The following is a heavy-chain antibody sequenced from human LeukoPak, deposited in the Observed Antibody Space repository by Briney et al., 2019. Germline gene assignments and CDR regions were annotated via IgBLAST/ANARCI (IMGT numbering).Heavy chain of an antibody. V-gene: IGHV4-34*01. CDR2: INHSGST. D-gene: IGHD3-22*01. J-gene: IGHJ4*02. CDR1: GGSFSCYY. CDR3: ARASRDYYDSSGYFPR. Sequence: ETLSLTCAVYGGSFSCYYWSWIRQPPGKGLEWIGEINHSGSTNYNPSLKSRVTISVDTSKNQFSLKLSSATAADTAVYYCARASRDYYDSSGYFPRWGQGTLVTVSS.